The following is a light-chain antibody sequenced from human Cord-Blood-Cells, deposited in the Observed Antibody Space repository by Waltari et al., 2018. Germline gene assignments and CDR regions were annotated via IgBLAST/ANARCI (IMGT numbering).Light chain of an antibody. V-gene: IGKV1-8*01. Sequence: AIRMTQYAASFSACTGYRVANTCRGSQGICSYLAWYQQKPGRAPKRLIYAESTLQSRVPSRFSGSGSGTDCTLTISCLQSEDCATYCCQQYYSYPYTFGQGTKLEIK. J-gene: IGKJ2*01. CDR2: AES. CDR3: QQYYSYPYT. CDR1: QGICSY.